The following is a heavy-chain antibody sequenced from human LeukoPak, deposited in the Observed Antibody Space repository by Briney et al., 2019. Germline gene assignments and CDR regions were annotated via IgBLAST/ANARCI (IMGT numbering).Heavy chain of an antibody. V-gene: IGHV4-34*01. CDR2: INHSGST. CDR1: GGSFSGYY. J-gene: IGHJ4*02. D-gene: IGHD4-17*01. Sequence: PSETLSLTCAVHGGSFSGYYWSWIRQPPGKGLEWIGEINHSGSTNYNPSLKSRVTMSVDTSKNHFSLKLTSVTAADTAVYYCARGGEAVPYGYWGQGTLVTVSS. CDR3: ARGGEAVPYGY.